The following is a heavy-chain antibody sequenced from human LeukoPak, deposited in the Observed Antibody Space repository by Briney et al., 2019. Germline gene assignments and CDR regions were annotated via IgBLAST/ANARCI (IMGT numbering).Heavy chain of an antibody. CDR1: GFSFSSYW. D-gene: IGHD3-16*01. Sequence: GGSLRLSCEGSGFSFSSYWMHWVRQAPGKGLAWVSRIRTDGGTKYYADSVKGRFTVSRDNARNTLYLQMDSLRADDTAVYYCARDWAWGGFDHWGQGTLVTVSS. J-gene: IGHJ4*02. CDR2: IRTDGGTK. V-gene: IGHV3-74*01. CDR3: ARDWAWGGFDH.